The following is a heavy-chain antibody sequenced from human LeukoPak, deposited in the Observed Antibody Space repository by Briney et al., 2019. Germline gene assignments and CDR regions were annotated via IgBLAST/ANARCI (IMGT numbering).Heavy chain of an antibody. CDR1: GSTFSQYW. CDR2: IKHDGSEKQDGSEK. V-gene: IGHV3-7*01. Sequence: PGGSLRLSCAASGSTFSQYWMSWVRQAPGKGLEWVANIKHDGSEKQDGSEKNYVDSVKGRFTISRDNAKNSLYLQMNSLGAEDTAVYYCARSGRGVDSFYFYMDVWGKGTTVTVSS. J-gene: IGHJ6*03. CDR3: ARSGRGVDSFYFYMDV. D-gene: IGHD3-10*01.